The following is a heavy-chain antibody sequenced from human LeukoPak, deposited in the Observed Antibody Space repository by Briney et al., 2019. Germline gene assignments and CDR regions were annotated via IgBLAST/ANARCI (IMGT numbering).Heavy chain of an antibody. J-gene: IGHJ5*02. V-gene: IGHV1-69*02. CDR2: ITPMFGMA. CDR3: AGGGRDDFNSWFDP. CDR1: GGRFSDYT. Sequence: GASVKVSCKASGGRFSDYTITWVRQIPGQELEWMGRITPMFGMADYAQKFHDRVTITADKSTTTAYVDLSGLRSEDTAVYYCAGGGRDDFNSWFDPWGQGTLVTVSS. D-gene: IGHD5-24*01.